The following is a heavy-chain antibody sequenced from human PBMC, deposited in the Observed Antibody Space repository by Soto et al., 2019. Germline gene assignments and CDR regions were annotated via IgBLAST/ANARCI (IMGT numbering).Heavy chain of an antibody. Sequence: QVQLVETGGGVVQPGRSLRLSCAASGFIFSAFGIHWVRQAPGKGLEWVAFLSHDGSNKYYADSVRGRFSISRDNSKNMVYLQMNSLRADDTAVYYCARDRDGGTYTYFDNWGQGTRVTVSS. CDR1: GFIFSAFG. CDR3: ARDRDGGTYTYFDN. CDR2: LSHDGSNK. V-gene: IGHV3-30*03. D-gene: IGHD1-26*01. J-gene: IGHJ4*02.